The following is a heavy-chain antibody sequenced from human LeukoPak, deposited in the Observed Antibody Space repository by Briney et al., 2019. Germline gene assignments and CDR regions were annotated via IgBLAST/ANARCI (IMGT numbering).Heavy chain of an antibody. CDR2: INPNSGGT. V-gene: IGHV1-2*02. CDR3: ARGASGVTTRGYFDY. J-gene: IGHJ4*02. Sequence: GASVKVSCKASGYTFTVYYMHWVRQAPGQGLEWMGWINPNSGGTNYPQKFQGRVTMTRDRSTSTAYMELSRLRSDDTAVYYCARGASGVTTRGYFDYWGQGTLVTVSS. CDR1: GYTFTVYY. D-gene: IGHD4-17*01.